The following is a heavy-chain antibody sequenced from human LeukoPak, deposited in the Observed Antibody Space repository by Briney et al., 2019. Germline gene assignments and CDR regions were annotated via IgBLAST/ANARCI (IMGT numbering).Heavy chain of an antibody. J-gene: IGHJ3*02. Sequence: ASVKVSCKASGYTFTSYGISWVRQATGQGLEWMGWMNPNSGNTGYAQKFQGRVTMTRNTSISTAYMELSSLRSEDTAVYYCARGGYYYDSSGYKEAAFDIWGQGTMVTVSS. CDR2: MNPNSGNT. CDR3: ARGGYYYDSSGYKEAAFDI. CDR1: GYTFTSYG. D-gene: IGHD3-22*01. V-gene: IGHV1-8*02.